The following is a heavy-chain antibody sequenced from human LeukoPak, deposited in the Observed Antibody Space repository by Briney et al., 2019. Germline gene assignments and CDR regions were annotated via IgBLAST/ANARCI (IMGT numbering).Heavy chain of an antibody. V-gene: IGHV4-34*01. CDR1: GGSFTTYY. CDR2: INHNEFT. J-gene: IGHJ4*02. CDR3: ARWTTMVRGFDY. D-gene: IGHD3-10*01. Sequence: PSETLSLTCAVYGGSFTTYYWSWIRQPPGKGLEWIGEINHNEFTNYNPSLKSRVMMSVDTSKNQFSLRLSSVTAADTAVYYCARWTTMVRGFDYWGQGTLVTVSS.